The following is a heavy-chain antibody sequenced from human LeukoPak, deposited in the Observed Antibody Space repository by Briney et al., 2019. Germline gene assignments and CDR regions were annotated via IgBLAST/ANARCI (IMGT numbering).Heavy chain of an antibody. J-gene: IGHJ4*02. D-gene: IGHD2-8*01. Sequence: GGSLRLSCAASGFTFSSYAMSWVRQAPGKGLQWVANILASGSPTYYADSVKGRFIISRDNSKNTVYLQMNSLRVEDTAIYYCAKDLRPDGVDNFDHWGQGILVTVSS. CDR3: AKDLRPDGVDNFDH. CDR1: GFTFSSYA. V-gene: IGHV3-23*01. CDR2: ILASGSPT.